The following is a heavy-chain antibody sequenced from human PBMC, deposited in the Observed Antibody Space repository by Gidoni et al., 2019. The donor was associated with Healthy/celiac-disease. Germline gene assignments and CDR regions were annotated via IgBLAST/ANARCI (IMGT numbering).Heavy chain of an antibody. V-gene: IGHV4-59*01. J-gene: IGHJ4*02. Sequence: QVQLQESGPGLVKPSETLSLTCTVSGGSISSYYWSWIRQPPGTGLEWIGYIYYSGSTNYNPSLKSRVTISVDTSKNQFSLKLSSVTAADTAVYYCARGTWSYFDYWGQGTLVTVSS. D-gene: IGHD6-13*01. CDR3: ARGTWSYFDY. CDR2: IYYSGST. CDR1: GGSISSYY.